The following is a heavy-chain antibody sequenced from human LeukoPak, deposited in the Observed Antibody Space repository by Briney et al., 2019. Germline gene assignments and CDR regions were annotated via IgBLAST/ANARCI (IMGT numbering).Heavy chain of an antibody. CDR3: ARGRANWDYDFDY. V-gene: IGHV4-34*01. D-gene: IGHD1-7*01. CDR1: GESFVGRH. CDR2: ASHAGIT. Sequence: KTSETLSLTCAVFGESFVGRHWSWIRQTPGKGLEWLGEASHAGITNYNPSLKGRVSISVDTSKDQFSLTLTSVTAADTAVYYCARGRANWDYDFDYWGQGTPVTVSS. J-gene: IGHJ4*02.